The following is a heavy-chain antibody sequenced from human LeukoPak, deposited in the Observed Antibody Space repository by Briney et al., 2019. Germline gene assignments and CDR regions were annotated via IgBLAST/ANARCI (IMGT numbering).Heavy chain of an antibody. CDR3: ARGLYDYVWGSYRENYYFDY. D-gene: IGHD3-16*02. CDR1: GGSISSYY. Sequence: PSETLSLTCTVSGGSISSYYWSWIRPPPGKRLEWIGYIYYSGSTNYNPSLKSRVTISVDTSKNQFSLKLSSVTAADTAVYYCARGLYDYVWGSYRENYYFDYWGQGTLVTVSS. CDR2: IYYSGST. J-gene: IGHJ4*02. V-gene: IGHV4-59*01.